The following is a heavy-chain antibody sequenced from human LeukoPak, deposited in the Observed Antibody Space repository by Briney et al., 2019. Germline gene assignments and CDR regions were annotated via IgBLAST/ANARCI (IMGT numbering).Heavy chain of an antibody. CDR3: ARDTGCSGGSCKAPGY. CDR2: INRSGST. V-gene: IGHV4-34*01. D-gene: IGHD2-15*01. Sequence: PSETLSLTCAVYGGSFSGYYWSWIRQPPGKGLEWTGEINRSGSTNYNPPLKSRATISVDTSKNQFSLRLSSVTAADTAVYYCARDTGCSGGSCKAPGYWGQGTLVSVSS. CDR1: GGSFSGYY. J-gene: IGHJ4*02.